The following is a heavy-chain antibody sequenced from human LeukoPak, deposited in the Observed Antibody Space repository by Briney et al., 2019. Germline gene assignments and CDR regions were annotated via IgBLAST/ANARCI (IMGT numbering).Heavy chain of an antibody. Sequence: GGSLRLSRAASGFTFSSYWMSWVRQAPGKGLEWVANIKQDGSEKYYVDSVKGRFTISRDNAKNSLYPQMNSLRAEDTAVYYCARDSSHYDFWSGYYMYFDYWGQGTLVTVSS. D-gene: IGHD3-3*01. J-gene: IGHJ4*02. V-gene: IGHV3-7*01. CDR2: IKQDGSEK. CDR1: GFTFSSYW. CDR3: ARDSSHYDFWSGYYMYFDY.